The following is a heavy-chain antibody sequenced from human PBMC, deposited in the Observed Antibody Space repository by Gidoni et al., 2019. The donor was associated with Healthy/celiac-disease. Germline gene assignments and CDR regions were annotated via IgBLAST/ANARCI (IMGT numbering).Heavy chain of an antibody. D-gene: IGHD3-9*01. Sequence: EVQLVQSGAEVKKPGEPLTISCKGSGYSFNSYWIGWVRQMPGKGLEWMGIIYPGDSDTRYSPSFQGQVTISADKSISTAYLQWSSLKASDTAMYYCARTYYDILTGYYHNWFDPWGQGTLVTVSS. J-gene: IGHJ5*02. CDR2: IYPGDSDT. V-gene: IGHV5-51*01. CDR3: ARTYYDILTGYYHNWFDP. CDR1: GYSFNSYW.